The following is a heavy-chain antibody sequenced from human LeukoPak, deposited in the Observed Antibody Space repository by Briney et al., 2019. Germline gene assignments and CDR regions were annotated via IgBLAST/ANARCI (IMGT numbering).Heavy chain of an antibody. D-gene: IGHD2-8*01. CDR1: GDSVSSNSAA. V-gene: IGHV6-1*01. CDR2: TYYRSKWNN. J-gene: IGHJ3*02. Sequence: SQTLSLTCAISGDSVSSNSAAWNWIRQSPSRGLEWLGRTYYRSKWNNDYAVSVKSRITINPDTSKNQFSLQLNSVTPEDTAVYYCARDRPSGFFGLMVYAMRDAFDIWGQGTMVTVSS. CDR3: ARDRPSGFFGLMVYAMRDAFDI.